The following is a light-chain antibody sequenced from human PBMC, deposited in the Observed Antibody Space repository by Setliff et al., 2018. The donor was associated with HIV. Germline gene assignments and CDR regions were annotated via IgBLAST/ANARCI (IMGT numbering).Light chain of an antibody. Sequence: QSVLAQPASVSGSPGQSITISCTGTSSDVGGSNYVSWYQQHPGKAPKLMIYEVSNRPSWVSNRFSGSKSGNTASLTISGLQAEDEADYYCCSYAGSSTYVFGTGTKVTVL. CDR1: SSDVGGSNY. J-gene: IGLJ1*01. CDR3: CSYAGSSTYV. CDR2: EVS. V-gene: IGLV2-23*02.